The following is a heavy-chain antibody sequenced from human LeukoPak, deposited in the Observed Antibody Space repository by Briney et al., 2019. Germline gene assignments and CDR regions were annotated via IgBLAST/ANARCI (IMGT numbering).Heavy chain of an antibody. D-gene: IGHD3-10*01. Sequence: GGPLRLSCAASGSTFSSSWMSWVRQAPGKGLGGVANIKQDGREKYNVDSVKGRFTISRDNAKNSLYLQMNSLRAEDTAVYYCARASICFDYWGQGTLVTVSS. CDR2: IKQDGREK. V-gene: IGHV3-7*03. J-gene: IGHJ4*02. CDR3: ARASICFDY. CDR1: GSTFSSSW.